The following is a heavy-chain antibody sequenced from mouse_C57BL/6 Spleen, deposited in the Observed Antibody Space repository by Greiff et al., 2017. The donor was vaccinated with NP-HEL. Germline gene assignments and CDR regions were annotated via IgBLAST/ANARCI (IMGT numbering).Heavy chain of an antibody. Sequence: EVKVEESGGGLVKPGGSLKLSCAASGFTFSSYAMSWVRQTPEKRLEWVATISDGGSYTYYQDNVKGRFTISRDNAKNNLYLQMSHLKSEDTAMYYCAREGDSNSFAYWGQGTLVTVSA. CDR3: AREGDSNSFAY. J-gene: IGHJ3*01. D-gene: IGHD2-5*01. V-gene: IGHV5-4*01. CDR1: GFTFSSYA. CDR2: ISDGGSYT.